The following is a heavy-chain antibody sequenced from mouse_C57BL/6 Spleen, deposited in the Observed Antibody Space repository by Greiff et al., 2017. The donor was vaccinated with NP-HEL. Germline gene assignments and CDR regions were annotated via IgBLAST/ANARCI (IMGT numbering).Heavy chain of an antibody. Sequence: VQLQQSGPELVKPGASVKISCKASGYSFTGYYMNWVKQSPEKSLEWIGEINPSTGGTTYNQKFKAKATLTVDKSSSTAYMQLKSLTSEDSAVYYCARSDYGSSYPVVWGTGTTVTVSS. J-gene: IGHJ1*03. V-gene: IGHV1-42*01. CDR1: GYSFTGYY. CDR2: INPSTGGT. CDR3: ARSDYGSSYPVV. D-gene: IGHD1-1*01.